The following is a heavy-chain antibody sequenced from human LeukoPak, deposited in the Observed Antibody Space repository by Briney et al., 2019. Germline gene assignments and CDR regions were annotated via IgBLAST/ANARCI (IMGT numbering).Heavy chain of an antibody. CDR1: GFTFSSYA. CDR3: AKHLPGIAVAGTPGDY. D-gene: IGHD6-19*01. Sequence: GASLRLSCAASGFTFSSYAISLVRQAPGKGLEWVSAISCSGGSTYYADSVKGRFTISRDNSKNTLYLQMNSLRADDTAVYYSAKHLPGIAVAGTPGDYWGQGTLVTVSS. CDR2: ISCSGGST. V-gene: IGHV3-23*01. J-gene: IGHJ4*02.